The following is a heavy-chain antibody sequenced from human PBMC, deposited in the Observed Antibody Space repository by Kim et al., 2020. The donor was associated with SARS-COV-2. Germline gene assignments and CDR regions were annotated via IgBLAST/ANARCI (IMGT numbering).Heavy chain of an antibody. CDR2: IRSKANGYAT. Sequence: GGSLRLSCAASGFTFSGSAIHWVRQASGKGLEWVGRIRSKANGYATAYAASVKGRFTISSDDSKNTAYLQMNSLKTEDTAVYYCTSVPGTTLAFWDAVGIWGQGTMGTVSS. CDR1: GFTFSGSA. J-gene: IGHJ3*02. CDR3: TSVPGTTLAFWDAVGI. D-gene: IGHD1-1*01. V-gene: IGHV3-73*01.